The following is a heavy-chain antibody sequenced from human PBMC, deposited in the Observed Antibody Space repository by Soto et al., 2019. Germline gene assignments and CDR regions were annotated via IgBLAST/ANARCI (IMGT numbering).Heavy chain of an antibody. Sequence: EVPLVESGGGLVQPGGSLRLSCAASGFTFSSYSMNWVRQAPGKGLEWVSYISSSSSTIYYADSVKGRFTISRDNAKNSLYLQMNSLRDGDTAVYYCARENYGDYLNWFDPWGQGTLVTVSS. J-gene: IGHJ5*02. CDR3: ARENYGDYLNWFDP. CDR1: GFTFSSYS. V-gene: IGHV3-48*02. CDR2: ISSSSSTI. D-gene: IGHD4-17*01.